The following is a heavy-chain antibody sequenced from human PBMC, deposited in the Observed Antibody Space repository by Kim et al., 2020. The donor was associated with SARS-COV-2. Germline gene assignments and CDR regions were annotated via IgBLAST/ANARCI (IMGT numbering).Heavy chain of an antibody. CDR1: GYTFTNYP. CDR2: INPSTGCT. CDR3: ARHPGRRLAASDTF. V-gene: IGHV1-46*01. Sequence: ASVKVSCKASGYTFTNYPIQWVRQAPRQGLEWMGLINPSTGCTTYPQRFQGRVSLTRDPSTSTISMELSILRSDDTAVYYCARHPGRRLAASDTFWSQGT. J-gene: IGHJ4*02. D-gene: IGHD2-15*01.